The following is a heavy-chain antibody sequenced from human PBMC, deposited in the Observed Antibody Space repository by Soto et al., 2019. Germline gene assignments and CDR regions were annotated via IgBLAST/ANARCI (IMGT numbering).Heavy chain of an antibody. CDR2: INPSGGST. J-gene: IGHJ5*02. CDR3: ARDAYSSGWYKSGFDP. Sequence: ASVKVSCKASGGTFSSYAISWVRQAPGQGLEWMGIINPSGGSTSYAQKFQGRVTMTRDTSTSTVYMELSSLRSEDTAVYYCARDAYSSGWYKSGFDPWGQGTLVTVSS. D-gene: IGHD6-19*01. V-gene: IGHV1-46*01. CDR1: GGTFSSYA.